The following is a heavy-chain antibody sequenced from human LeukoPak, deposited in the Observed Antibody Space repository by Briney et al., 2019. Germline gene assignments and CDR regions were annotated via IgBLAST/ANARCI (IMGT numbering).Heavy chain of an antibody. D-gene: IGHD3-10*01. Sequence: ASVKVSCKASGYTFTGYYMHWVRQAPGQGLEWMGWINPNSGGTNYAQKFQGRVTMTRDTSISTAYMELSRLRSDDTAVYYCARDSRYYYGSGSYNWFDPWGQGTLVTVSS. CDR3: ARDSRYYYGSGSYNWFDP. CDR2: INPNSGGT. V-gene: IGHV1-2*02. J-gene: IGHJ5*02. CDR1: GYTFTGYY.